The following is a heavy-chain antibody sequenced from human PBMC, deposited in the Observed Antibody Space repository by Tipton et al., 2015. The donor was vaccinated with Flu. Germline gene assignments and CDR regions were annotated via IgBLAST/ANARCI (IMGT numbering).Heavy chain of an antibody. J-gene: IGHJ6*02. D-gene: IGHD2-2*01. V-gene: IGHV6-1*01. CDR3: ARGTGYCSSTSCFHGMDV. CDR2: TYYRSKWYN. CDR1: GDSASSNSAA. Sequence: LRLSFAISGDSASSNSAAWNWIRQSPSRGLEWLGRTYYRSKWYNDYAVSVKSRITINPDTSKNQFSLQLNSVTPEDTAVYYCARGTGYCSSTSCFHGMDVWGQGTTVTVSS.